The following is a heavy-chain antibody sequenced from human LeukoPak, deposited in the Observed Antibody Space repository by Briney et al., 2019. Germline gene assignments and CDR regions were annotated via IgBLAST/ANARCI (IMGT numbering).Heavy chain of an antibody. CDR1: GGSISSSSYY. D-gene: IGHD4-11*01. V-gene: IGHV4-39*07. CDR3: ATDYMGYMDV. CDR2: IYHSGST. J-gene: IGHJ6*03. Sequence: SETLSLTCTVSGGSISSSSYYWGWIRQPPGKGLEWIGSIYHSGSTYYNPSLKSRVTISVDTSKNQFSLKLSSVTAADTAVYYCATDYMGYMDVWGKGTTVTVSS.